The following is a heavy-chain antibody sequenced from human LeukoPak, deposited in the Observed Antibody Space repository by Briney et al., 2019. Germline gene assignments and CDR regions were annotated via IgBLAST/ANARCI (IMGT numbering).Heavy chain of an antibody. CDR2: IYPGDSDT. J-gene: IGHJ3*02. CDR1: GYSFTSYW. V-gene: IGHV5-51*01. CDR3: ARQNPLADVFDI. Sequence: GESLKISCKGSGYSFTSYWIGWVRQMPGKGLEWMGIIYPGDSDTRYGPSFQGQVTMSADKSIRTAYLQWSSLKASDTAMYFCARQNPLADVFDIWGQGTMITVSS.